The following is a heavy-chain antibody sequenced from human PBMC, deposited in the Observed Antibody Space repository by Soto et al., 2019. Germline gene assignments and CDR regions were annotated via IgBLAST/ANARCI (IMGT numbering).Heavy chain of an antibody. D-gene: IGHD3-16*01. CDR1: GASMTNYH. V-gene: IGHV4-4*07. J-gene: IGHJ5*02. CDR2: DSGTGST. Sequence: LSFTWTVSGASMTNYHWDWVREASGGGLGIIWIDSGTGSTDYNPSLKSRVTVSLDWSETKSSLKLTSLTAADTAGYYCARAYWHDTWGSIPAAFDPWGQGTLVTVSS. CDR3: ARAYWHDTWGSIPAAFDP.